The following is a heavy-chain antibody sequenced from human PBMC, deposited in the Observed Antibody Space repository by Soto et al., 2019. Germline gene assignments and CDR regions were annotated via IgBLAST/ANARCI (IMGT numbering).Heavy chain of an antibody. Sequence: QVQLVQSGAEVKKPGSSVKVSCKASGGTFSSYAISWVRQAPGQGREWMGGIIPIFGTANYAQKFQGRVTITADESTSTAYMELSSLRSEDTAVYNCARGFYESSGTIYYGMDVWGQGTTVTVSS. CDR1: GGTFSSYA. CDR3: ARGFYESSGTIYYGMDV. V-gene: IGHV1-69*01. CDR2: IIPIFGTA. J-gene: IGHJ6*02. D-gene: IGHD3-22*01.